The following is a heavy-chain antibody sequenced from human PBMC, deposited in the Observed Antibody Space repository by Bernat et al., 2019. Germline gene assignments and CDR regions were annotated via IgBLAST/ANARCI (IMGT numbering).Heavy chain of an antibody. CDR3: ARETSHREWGSFDYYYYYMDV. Sequence: QVQLVQSGAEVKKPGASVKVSCKASGYTFTSYAMHWVRQAPGQRLEWMGWINAGNGNTKYSQKFQGRVTITRDTSASTAYMELSSLRSEDTAVYYCARETSHREWGSFDYYYYYMDVWGKGTTVTVSS. CDR1: GYTFTSYA. D-gene: IGHD1-26*01. CDR2: INAGNGNT. J-gene: IGHJ6*03. V-gene: IGHV1-3*01.